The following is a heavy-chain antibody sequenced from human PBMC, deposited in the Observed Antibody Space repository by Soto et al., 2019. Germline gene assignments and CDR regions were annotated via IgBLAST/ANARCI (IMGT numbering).Heavy chain of an antibody. J-gene: IGHJ4*02. CDR2: MNPNSGNT. CDR3: ARGLPYSSSWYWYFDY. Sequence: QVQLVQSGAEVKKPGASVKVSCKASGYTFTSYDINWVRQATGQGLEWMGWMNPNSGNTGYAQKFQGRVTMTRNNSISTAYMELSSLRSEDTAVYYCARGLPYSSSWYWYFDYWGQGTLVTVSS. V-gene: IGHV1-8*01. D-gene: IGHD6-13*01. CDR1: GYTFTSYD.